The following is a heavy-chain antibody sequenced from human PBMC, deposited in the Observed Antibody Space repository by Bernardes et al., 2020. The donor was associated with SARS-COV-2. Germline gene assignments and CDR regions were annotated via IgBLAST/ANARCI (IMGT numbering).Heavy chain of an antibody. J-gene: IGHJ3*02. CDR1: GFTFSDYY. CDR3: ARAGHSITIFGVVIITAFDI. CDR2: ISSSGSTI. V-gene: IGHV3-11*01. Sequence: GGSLRLSCAASGFTFSDYYMSWIRQAPGKGLEWVSYISSSGSTIYYADSVKGRFTISRDNAKNSLYLQMNSLRAEDTAVYYCARAGHSITIFGVVIITAFDIWGQGTMVTVSS. D-gene: IGHD3-3*01.